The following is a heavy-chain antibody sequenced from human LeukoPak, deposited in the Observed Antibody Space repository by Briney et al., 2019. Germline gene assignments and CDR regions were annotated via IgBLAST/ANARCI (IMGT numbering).Heavy chain of an antibody. CDR3: ARGSGYCSSTSCPNWFDP. V-gene: IGHV4-34*01. D-gene: IGHD2-2*01. CDR2: INHSRST. Sequence: SETLSLTCAVYGGSFSGYYWSWIRQPPGKGLEWIGEINHSRSTNYNPSLKSRVTISVDTSKNQFSLKLSSVTAADTAVYYCARGSGYCSSTSCPNWFDPWGQGTLVTVSS. CDR1: GGSFSGYY. J-gene: IGHJ5*02.